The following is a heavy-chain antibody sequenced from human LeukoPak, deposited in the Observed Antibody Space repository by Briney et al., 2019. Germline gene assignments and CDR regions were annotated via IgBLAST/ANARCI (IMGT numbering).Heavy chain of an antibody. J-gene: IGHJ4*02. D-gene: IGHD5-18*01. CDR3: ARVAVDTAMVPSFDY. CDR2: INHSGST. V-gene: IGHV4-34*01. Sequence: SETLSLTCAVYGGSFSGYYWSWIRQPPGKGLEWIGEINHSGSTNYNPSLKSRVTISVDTSKNQFSLKLSSVTAADTAVYYCARVAVDTAMVPSFDYWGQGTLVTVSS. CDR1: GGSFSGYY.